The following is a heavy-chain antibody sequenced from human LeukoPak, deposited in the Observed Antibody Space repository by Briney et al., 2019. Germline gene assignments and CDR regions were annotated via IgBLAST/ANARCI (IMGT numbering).Heavy chain of an antibody. CDR1: VGPISSYY. Sequence: SETLSLTCTLSVGPISSYYWSLIRQPPGKGPEWIGYIQYSWNTHYNPSLKSRVTITVDTAQNQFFLKLSSVTAADTAVYYCARGGGAYQSFWSGAPEFDPWGQGTLVTVSS. CDR2: IQYSWNT. D-gene: IGHD3-3*01. CDR3: ARGGGAYQSFWSGAPEFDP. J-gene: IGHJ5*02. V-gene: IGHV4-59*01.